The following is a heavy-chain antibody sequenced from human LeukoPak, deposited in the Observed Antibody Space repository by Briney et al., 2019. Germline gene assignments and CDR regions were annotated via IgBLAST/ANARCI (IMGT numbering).Heavy chain of an antibody. CDR2: ISDSGGGT. V-gene: IGHV3-23*01. Sequence: GGSLRLSCAASGFTFSSYAMTWVRQAPGKGLEWVSGISDSGGGTYYADSVKGRFTISRDNSKNTVYLQMNSLRAEDTAVYYCAKDGIAVAGISAWYWGQGTQVTVSS. CDR3: AKDGIAVAGISAWY. D-gene: IGHD6-19*01. CDR1: GFTFSSYA. J-gene: IGHJ4*02.